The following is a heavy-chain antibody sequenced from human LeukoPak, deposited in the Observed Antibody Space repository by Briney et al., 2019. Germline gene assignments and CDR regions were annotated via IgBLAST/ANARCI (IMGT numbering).Heavy chain of an antibody. CDR3: ARGARFGENGNQY. Sequence: GASVTVSCKASGYTFTSYDINWVRQAAGQGVEGMGWMNPNSGNTVYAQKFQGSFTMTMNTSISTAYMELSSLRSEDTAVYYCARGARFGENGNQYWGQGTLVTVSS. CDR1: GYTFTSYD. V-gene: IGHV1-8*01. D-gene: IGHD3-10*01. CDR2: MNPNSGNT. J-gene: IGHJ4*02.